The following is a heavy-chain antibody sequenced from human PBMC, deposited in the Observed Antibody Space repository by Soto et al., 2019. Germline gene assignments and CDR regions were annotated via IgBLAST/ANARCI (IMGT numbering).Heavy chain of an antibody. V-gene: IGHV3-9*01. CDR3: AKAAWGRYYYYCMYV. CDR2: ISWNSGSI. Sequence: EVQLVESGGGLVQPGRSLRLSCAASGFTFDDYAMHWVRQAPGKGLEWVSGISWNSGSIGYADSVKGRFTISRDNAKNALDLQMNSLRAEDTALYYCAKAAWGRYYYYCMYVCAQGTTVTVAS. J-gene: IGHJ6*02. CDR1: GFTFDDYA. D-gene: IGHD7-27*01.